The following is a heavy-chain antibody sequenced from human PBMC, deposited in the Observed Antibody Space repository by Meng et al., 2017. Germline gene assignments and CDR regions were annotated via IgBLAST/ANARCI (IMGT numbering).Heavy chain of an antibody. CDR1: GGSISSGGYS. J-gene: IGHJ4*02. Sequence: QLQLQESGSGLVKPSQTLSLTCAVSGGSISSGGYSWSWIRQPPGKGLEWIGYIYHSGSTYYNPSLKSRVTISVDRFKNQFSLKLSSVTAADTAVYYCARDGGSYDSSGYYYWGQGTLVTVSS. D-gene: IGHD3-22*01. CDR3: ARDGGSYDSSGYYY. V-gene: IGHV4-30-2*01. CDR2: IYHSGST.